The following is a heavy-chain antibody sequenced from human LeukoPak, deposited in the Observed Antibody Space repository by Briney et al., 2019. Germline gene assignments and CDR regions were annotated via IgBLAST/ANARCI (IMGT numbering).Heavy chain of an antibody. J-gene: IGHJ3*02. CDR3: ARVGGYSGYVDAFDI. D-gene: IGHD5-12*01. Sequence: SETLSLTCTVSGGSISSGGYYWSWIRQPPGKGLEWIGYIYHSGSTYYNPSLKSRVTISVGRSKNQFSLKLSSVTAADTAVYYCARVGGYSGYVDAFDIWGQGTMVTVSS. V-gene: IGHV4-30-2*01. CDR2: IYHSGST. CDR1: GGSISSGGYY.